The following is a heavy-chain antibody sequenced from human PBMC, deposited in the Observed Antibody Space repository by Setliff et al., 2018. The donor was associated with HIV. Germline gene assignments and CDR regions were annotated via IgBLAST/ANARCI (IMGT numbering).Heavy chain of an antibody. D-gene: IGHD2-15*01. J-gene: IGHJ6*03. V-gene: IGHV3-53*01. Sequence: PGGSLRLSCAVSGFTFITSTMNWVRQAPGGGLEWVSILYAAGNTYYADSVMGRFTISRDNAKNSLYLQMNSLRAEDTAVYYCARDATRGGDMDVWAKGTTVTVSS. CDR3: ARDATRGGDMDV. CDR1: GFTFITST. CDR2: LYAAGNT.